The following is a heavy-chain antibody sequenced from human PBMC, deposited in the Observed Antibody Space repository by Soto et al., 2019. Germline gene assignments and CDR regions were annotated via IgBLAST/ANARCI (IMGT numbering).Heavy chain of an antibody. J-gene: IGHJ3*02. CDR3: ATSTLTDAFDI. CDR1: GLDLSSYG. D-gene: IGHD2-15*01. V-gene: IGHV3-33*01. Sequence: QVQLVESGGGVVQPGRSLRLTCETSGLDLSSYGMHWVRQAPGKGLEWVVLIRDDGSSQYYADSVKGRFTISRDNSKNSLFLQMNKVGADDTGIYYCATSTLTDAFDIWGQGTMVIVSS. CDR2: IRDDGSSQ.